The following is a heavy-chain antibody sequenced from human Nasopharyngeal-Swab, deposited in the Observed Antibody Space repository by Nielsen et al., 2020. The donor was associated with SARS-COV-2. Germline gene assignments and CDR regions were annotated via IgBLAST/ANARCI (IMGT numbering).Heavy chain of an antibody. CDR3: ARDDSPSGSYYYYYYGMDV. V-gene: IGHV3-33*01. J-gene: IGHJ6*02. Sequence: VCQAPGKGLEWVAVIWYDGSNKYYADSVKGRFTISRDNSKNTLYLQMNSLRAEDTAVYYCARDDSPSGSYYYYYYGMDVWGQGTTVTVSS. D-gene: IGHD5-12*01. CDR2: IWYDGSNK.